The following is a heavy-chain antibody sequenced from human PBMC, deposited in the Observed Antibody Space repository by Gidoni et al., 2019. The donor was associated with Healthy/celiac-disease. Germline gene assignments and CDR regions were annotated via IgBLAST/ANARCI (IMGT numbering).Heavy chain of an antibody. CDR3: ARRPGRAVAGAKDAFDI. D-gene: IGHD6-19*01. V-gene: IGHV3-66*01. CDR1: VLTVSSNY. J-gene: IGHJ3*02. CDR2: IYSGGST. Sequence: VQLVESGARLFQPGGSLRLYCAASVLTVSSNYMSVVRQAAGRGLEWGSVIYSGGSTDYAYSVQGRFTISRDNSKNTLYLQMNSLRAEDTAVYYCARRPGRAVAGAKDAFDIWGQGTMVTVSS.